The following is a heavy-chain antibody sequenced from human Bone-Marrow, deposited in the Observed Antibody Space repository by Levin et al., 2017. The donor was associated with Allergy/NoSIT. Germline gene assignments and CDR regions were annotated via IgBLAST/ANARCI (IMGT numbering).Heavy chain of an antibody. CDR2: IRPLYGTT. D-gene: IGHD1/OR15-1a*01. CDR3: ARWGGNSDSYGPFDF. J-gene: IGHJ4*02. V-gene: IGHV1-69*01. CDR1: GGTLNNHA. Sequence: KISCKTSGGTLNNHAFSWVRQAPGQGLEWMGVIRPLYGTTNYAPKFQGRVTITADESTRTTYMELTSLTSEDTAFYYCARWGGNSDSYGPFDFWGQGTLVTVSS.